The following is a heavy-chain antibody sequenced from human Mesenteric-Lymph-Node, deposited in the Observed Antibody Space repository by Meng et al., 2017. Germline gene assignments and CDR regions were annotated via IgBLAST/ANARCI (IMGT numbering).Heavy chain of an antibody. D-gene: IGHD3-22*01. J-gene: IGHJ6*02. CDR3: ASDMSIPIYDSSGYAYYYYYGMDV. CDR2: IWYDGSNK. Sequence: GESLKISCAASGFTFSSYGMHWVRQAPGKGLEWVAVIWYDGSNKYYADSVKGRFTISRDNSKNTLYLQMNSLRAEDTAVYYCASDMSIPIYDSSGYAYYYYYGMDVWGQGTTVTVSS. V-gene: IGHV3-33*01. CDR1: GFTFSSYG.